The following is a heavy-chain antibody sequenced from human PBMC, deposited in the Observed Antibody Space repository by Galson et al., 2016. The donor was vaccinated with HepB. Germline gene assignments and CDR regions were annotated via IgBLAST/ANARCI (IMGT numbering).Heavy chain of an antibody. CDR3: ANARGGWTFDI. CDR1: GFTFTSYD. J-gene: IGHJ3*02. V-gene: IGHV3-23*01. D-gene: IGHD5-12*01. CDR2: ITNSGITT. Sequence: SLRLSCAASGFTFTSYDMSWVRQAPGKGLEWVSSITNSGITTHYTDSVKGRFTISRDNSKNTLYLQMNSLRAEETAVYYCANARGGWTFDIWGQGTMVTVSS.